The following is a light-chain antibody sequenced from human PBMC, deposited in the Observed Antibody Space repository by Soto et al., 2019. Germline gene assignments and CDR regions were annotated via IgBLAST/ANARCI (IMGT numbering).Light chain of an antibody. J-gene: IGKJ1*01. CDR1: PSISSY. V-gene: IGKV1-39*01. Sequence: IQLTQSPASLSAWFGAIVVMALRASPSISSYLSWYQQEPGKGPMCLIYSASRLPRGVPSRFSGSRSGTDFTITVNRLQPEDFATYYCQQSYSRVKFGQGTK. CDR2: SAS. CDR3: QQSYSRVK.